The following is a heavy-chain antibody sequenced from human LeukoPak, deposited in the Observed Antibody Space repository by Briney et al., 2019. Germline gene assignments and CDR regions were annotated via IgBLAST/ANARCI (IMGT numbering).Heavy chain of an antibody. J-gene: IGHJ5*02. CDR2: INHSGST. V-gene: IGHV4-34*01. Sequence: SETLSLTCAVYGGSFSGYYWSWIRQPPGKGLEGMGEINHSGSTNYNPSLTSRVTISVDTSKNQFSLKLSSVTAADTAVYYCARVVVVPAAIGFDPWGQGTLVTVSS. CDR3: ARVVVVPAAIGFDP. D-gene: IGHD2-2*02. CDR1: GGSFSGYY.